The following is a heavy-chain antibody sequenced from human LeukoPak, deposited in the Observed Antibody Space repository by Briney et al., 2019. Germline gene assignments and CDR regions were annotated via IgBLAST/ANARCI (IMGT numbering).Heavy chain of an antibody. Sequence: SETLSLTCAVYGGSFSGYYWSWIRQPPGKGLEWIGEINHSGSTNYNPSLKSRVTISVDTSKNQFSLKLSSVTAADTAVYYCARGYSVIPNEGYYFDYWGQGTLVTVSS. J-gene: IGHJ4*02. CDR3: ARGYSVIPNEGYYFDY. V-gene: IGHV4-34*01. D-gene: IGHD2-21*01. CDR2: INHSGST. CDR1: GGSFSGYY.